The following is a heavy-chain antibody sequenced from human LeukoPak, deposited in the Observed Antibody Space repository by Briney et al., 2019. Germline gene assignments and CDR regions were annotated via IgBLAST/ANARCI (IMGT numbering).Heavy chain of an antibody. Sequence: PSETLSLTCAVYGGSFSGYYCSWIRQPAGKGLEWIGRIETSGNTNYKPSLKSRVTMSVDTSKNQFSLKLSSVTAADTAVYYCARVSSSWYQDWYFDLWGRGTLVTVSS. CDR1: GGSFSGYY. D-gene: IGHD6-13*01. V-gene: IGHV4-59*10. J-gene: IGHJ2*01. CDR3: ARVSSSWYQDWYFDL. CDR2: IETSGNT.